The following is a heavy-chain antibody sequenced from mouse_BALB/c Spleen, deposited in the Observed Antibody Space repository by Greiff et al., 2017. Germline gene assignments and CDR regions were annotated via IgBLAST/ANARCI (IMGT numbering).Heavy chain of an antibody. Sequence: VQLQQSGPELVKPGASVKMSCKASGYTFTSYVMHWVKQKPGQGLEWIGYINPYNDGTKYNEKFKGKATLTSDKSSNTAYMELSSLTSEDSAVYYCARKKDYGYFDYWGQGTTLTVSS. CDR1: GYTFTSYV. V-gene: IGHV1-14*01. J-gene: IGHJ2*01. CDR2: INPYNDGT. D-gene: IGHD1-1*01. CDR3: ARKKDYGYFDY.